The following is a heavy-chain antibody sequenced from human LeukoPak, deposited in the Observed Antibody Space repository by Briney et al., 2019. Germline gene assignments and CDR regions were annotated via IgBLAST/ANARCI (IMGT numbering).Heavy chain of an antibody. V-gene: IGHV3-23*01. J-gene: IGHJ4*02. CDR3: ARVNSLDYFDY. Sequence: GGSLRLSCAASGFTFTSYAMSWVRQAPGKGLEWVSTISGSGGSTSYADSVKGRFTISRDNSKNTLYVQMNSLRAEDTAVYYCARVNSLDYFDYWGQGTLVTVSS. CDR2: ISGSGGST. D-gene: IGHD4-23*01. CDR1: GFTFTSYA.